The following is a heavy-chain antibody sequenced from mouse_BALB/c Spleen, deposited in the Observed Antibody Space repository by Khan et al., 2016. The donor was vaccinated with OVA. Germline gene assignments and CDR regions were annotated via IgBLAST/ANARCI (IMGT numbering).Heavy chain of an antibody. D-gene: IGHD2-4*01. Sequence: QVQLQQPGPGLVQPSQSLSITCTVSGFSLTTYGVHWVRQSPGKGLEWLGVIWSGGSTDYNAAFISRLSISKDNSKSQVFFKMNSLQANDTAIYXCARNYDYDEGLAYWGQGTLVTVSA. CDR2: IWSGGST. V-gene: IGHV2-2*02. CDR1: GFSLTTYG. CDR3: ARNYDYDEGLAY. J-gene: IGHJ3*01.